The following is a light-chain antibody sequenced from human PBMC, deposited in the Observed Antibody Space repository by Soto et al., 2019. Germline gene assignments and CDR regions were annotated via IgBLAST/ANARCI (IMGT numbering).Light chain of an antibody. CDR3: CSYAGNRIFV. J-gene: IGLJ3*02. CDR2: EDL. Sequence: QSVLTQPASVSGSPGQSITISCIGTSSDVGAYDLVSWYQQHPGTAPRLIIYEDLRRPSGIDSRFSGSKSGNTASLTISGLRAEDGGNYHCCSYAGNRIFVFGGGTKLTVL. V-gene: IGLV2-23*01. CDR1: SSDVGAYDL.